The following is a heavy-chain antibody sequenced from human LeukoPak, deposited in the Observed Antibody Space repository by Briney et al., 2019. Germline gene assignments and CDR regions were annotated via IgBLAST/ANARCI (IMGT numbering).Heavy chain of an antibody. CDR1: GYTFTSYG. V-gene: IGHV1-18*01. Sequence: ASVKVSCKASGYTFTSYGNSWVRQAPGQGLEWMGWISGYNGNTNYAQKFQGRVTMTTDTSTSTGYMELRSLRSDDTAVYYCARDRGSSGYFNWGQGTLVTVSS. CDR3: ARDRGSSGYFN. J-gene: IGHJ4*02. CDR2: ISGYNGNT. D-gene: IGHD3-22*01.